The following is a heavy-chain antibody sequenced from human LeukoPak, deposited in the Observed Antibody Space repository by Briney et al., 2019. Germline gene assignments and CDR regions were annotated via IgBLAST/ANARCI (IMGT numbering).Heavy chain of an antibody. CDR1: GXTFSSYG. Sequence: PGGSLRLSCAASGXTFSSYGMHWVRQAPGKGLEWVAVLWYDGSNKYYADSVKGRFTISRDNSKNTLYLQMNSLRAEDTAVYYCARGETVLWFGESDYYYYGMDVWGQGTTVTVSS. V-gene: IGHV3-33*01. CDR3: ARGETVLWFGESDYYYYGMDV. CDR2: LWYDGSNK. J-gene: IGHJ6*02. D-gene: IGHD3-10*01.